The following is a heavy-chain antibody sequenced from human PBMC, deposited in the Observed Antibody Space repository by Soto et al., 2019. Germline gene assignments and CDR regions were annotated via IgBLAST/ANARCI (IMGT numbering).Heavy chain of an antibody. D-gene: IGHD3-3*01. CDR3: ARDLSAVKRFESFKYYRMDV. V-gene: IGHV1-69*06. CDR1: GGTFSSNP. Sequence: QVQLMQSGSEVRKPGSSVTVSCKASGGTFSSNPISWVRQAPGQGLEWMGGIIPIFATPHYARRFLDRVTLNADRSKNTAYMELTGLTSEDTAIYYCARDLSAVKRFESFKYYRMDVWGQGTTVTVS. J-gene: IGHJ6*02. CDR2: IIPIFATP.